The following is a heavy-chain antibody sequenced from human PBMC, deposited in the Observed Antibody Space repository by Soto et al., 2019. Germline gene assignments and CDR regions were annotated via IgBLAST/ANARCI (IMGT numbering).Heavy chain of an antibody. V-gene: IGHV3-74*01. J-gene: IGHJ4*02. CDR1: GFTFSNYY. D-gene: IGHD6-19*01. CDR2: INRDGSST. CDR3: ARPGWPDSGWLDY. Sequence: GGSLRLSCAASGFTFSNYYMYWVRQAPGKGLVWVSRINRDGSSTTYADSVKGRFTVSRDNAKNTLFLQMNSLRAEDTAVYYCARPGWPDSGWLDYWGQGTLVTVSS.